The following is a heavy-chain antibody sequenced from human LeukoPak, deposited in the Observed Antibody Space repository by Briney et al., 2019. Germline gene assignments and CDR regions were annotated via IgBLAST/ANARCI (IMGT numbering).Heavy chain of an antibody. CDR2: IYHSGST. CDR1: GGSISSGGYY. J-gene: IGHJ4*02. Sequence: SETLSLTCTVSGGSISSGGYYWSWIRQPPGKGLEWIGYIYHSGSTNYNPSLKSRVTISVDKSKNQFSLKLSSVTAADTAVYYCARDRTDYGDYGNGLDYWGQGTLVTVSS. V-gene: IGHV4-30-2*01. D-gene: IGHD4-17*01. CDR3: ARDRTDYGDYGNGLDY.